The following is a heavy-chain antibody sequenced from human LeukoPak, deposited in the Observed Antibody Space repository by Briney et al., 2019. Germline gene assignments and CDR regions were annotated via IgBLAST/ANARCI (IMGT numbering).Heavy chain of an antibody. J-gene: IGHJ4*02. CDR2: IKQDGSET. CDR3: ARGVTSAWYLRYYFEY. CDR1: VFIFGSYW. D-gene: IGHD6-13*01. Sequence: GVSLRLSCAASVFIFGSYWMIWVRQVPGKGLEWVANIKQDGSETYYVDSVEGRFTISRDNAKNSLFLQMNSLRADDTALYYCARGVTSAWYLRYYFEYWGQGILVTVSS. V-gene: IGHV3-7*03.